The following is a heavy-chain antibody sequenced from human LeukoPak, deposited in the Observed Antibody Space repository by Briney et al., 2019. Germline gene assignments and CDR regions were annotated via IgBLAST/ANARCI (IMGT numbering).Heavy chain of an antibody. CDR3: ARDLAGWFDP. CDR1: GYTFTSYY. CDR2: INPSGGST. J-gene: IGHJ5*02. V-gene: IGHV1-46*01. Sequence: GASVKVSCKAAGYTFTSYYMHWVRQAPGQGLEWMGIINPSGGSTSYAQKFQGSVTMTRDMSTSTVYMELSSLSSEDTAVYYCARDLAGWFDPWGQGTLVTVSS.